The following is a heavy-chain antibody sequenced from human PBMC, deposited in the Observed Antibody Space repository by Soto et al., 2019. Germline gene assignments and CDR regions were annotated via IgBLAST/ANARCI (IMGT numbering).Heavy chain of an antibody. V-gene: IGHV4-34*01. J-gene: IGHJ4*02. Sequence: SETLSLTCAVYGGSFSGYYWSWIRQPPGKGLEWIGEINHSGSTNYNPSLKSRFTISVDTSKNQFSLKLSSVTAADTTVYYCASSSIAARPAAGYWGQGPLVTVSS. D-gene: IGHD6-6*01. CDR3: ASSSIAARPAAGY. CDR1: GGSFSGYY. CDR2: INHSGST.